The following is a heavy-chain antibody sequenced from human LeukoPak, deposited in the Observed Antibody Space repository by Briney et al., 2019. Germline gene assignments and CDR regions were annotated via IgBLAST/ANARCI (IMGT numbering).Heavy chain of an antibody. D-gene: IGHD5-12*01. CDR3: ARGLSGYDRGGYDY. J-gene: IGHJ4*02. V-gene: IGHV1-69*01. CDR2: IIPIFGTA. Sequence: ASVKVSCKASGGSFSSYAISWVRQAPGQGLEWMGGIIPIFGTANYAQKFQGRVTITADESTSTAYMELSSLRSEDTAVYYCARGLSGYDRGGYDYWGQGTLVTVSS. CDR1: GGSFSSYA.